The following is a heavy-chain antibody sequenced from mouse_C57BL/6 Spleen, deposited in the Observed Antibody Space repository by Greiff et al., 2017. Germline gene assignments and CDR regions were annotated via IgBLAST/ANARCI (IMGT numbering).Heavy chain of an antibody. D-gene: IGHD1-1*01. J-gene: IGHJ2*01. Sequence: VQLQQPGAELVKPGASVKLSCKASGYTFTSYWMHWVKQRPGQGLEWIGMIHPNSGSTNYNEKFKSKATLTVDKSSSTAYMQLSSLTSEDSAVYYCARSPNYGSSYPDYWGQGTTLTVSS. CDR1: GYTFTSYW. CDR2: IHPNSGST. CDR3: ARSPNYGSSYPDY. V-gene: IGHV1-64*01.